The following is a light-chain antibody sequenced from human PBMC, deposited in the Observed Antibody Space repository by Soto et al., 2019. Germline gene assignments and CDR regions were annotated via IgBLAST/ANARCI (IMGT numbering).Light chain of an antibody. Sequence: EIVMTQSPATLSVSPGERATLSCRASQSVSSNLAWYQQKPGQAPRLLIYGASTRATGIPARFSGSGSGTEFTLTISSLQSVDFAVYYCQQYNNWPPTWTFGQGTKVELK. CDR3: QQYNNWPPTWT. CDR2: GAS. CDR1: QSVSSN. J-gene: IGKJ1*01. V-gene: IGKV3-15*01.